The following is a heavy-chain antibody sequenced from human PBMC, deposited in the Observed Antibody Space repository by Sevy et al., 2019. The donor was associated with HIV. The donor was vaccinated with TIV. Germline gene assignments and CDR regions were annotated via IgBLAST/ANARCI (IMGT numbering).Heavy chain of an antibody. D-gene: IGHD3-22*01. CDR1: GFTFSKYG. CDR2: IWYDGSNK. CDR3: WGGANYYASSGANCDY. Sequence: GGSLRLSCAASGFTFSKYGMHWVRQAPGKGLEWVALIWYDGSNKYYADSVKGRFTISRDNSKNTLYLQMNSLRAEDTVVYYLWGGANYYASSGANCDYWGQGTLVTVSS. V-gene: IGHV3-33*01. J-gene: IGHJ4*02.